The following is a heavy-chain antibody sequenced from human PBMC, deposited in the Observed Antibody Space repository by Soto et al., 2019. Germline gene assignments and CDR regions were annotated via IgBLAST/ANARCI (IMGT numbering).Heavy chain of an antibody. CDR3: ARGLKDDWLLSVYYFDY. V-gene: IGHV1-8*01. J-gene: IGHJ4*02. CDR1: GYTFTSYD. D-gene: IGHD3-9*01. CDR2: MNPNSGNT. Sequence: ASVKVSCKASGYTFTSYDINWVRQATGQGLEWMGWMNPNSGNTGYAQKFQGRVTMTRNTSISTAYMELSSLRSEDTAVYYCARGLKDDWLLSVYYFDYWGQGTLVTVSS.